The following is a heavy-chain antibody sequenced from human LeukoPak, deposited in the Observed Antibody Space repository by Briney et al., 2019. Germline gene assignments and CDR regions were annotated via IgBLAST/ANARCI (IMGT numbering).Heavy chain of an antibody. D-gene: IGHD1-7*01. CDR2: ISGSGVST. CDR1: GFRFSSYA. Sequence: PGGSLRLSCAASGFRFSSYAMSWVRQAPGKGLEWVSAISGSGVSTYYADSVKGQFTVSRDNSKNTLYLQMSSLRAEDTAVYYCAKDERNWNYNLASQTYDWGQGTLVTVSP. CDR3: AKDERNWNYNLASQTYD. J-gene: IGHJ4*02. V-gene: IGHV3-23*01.